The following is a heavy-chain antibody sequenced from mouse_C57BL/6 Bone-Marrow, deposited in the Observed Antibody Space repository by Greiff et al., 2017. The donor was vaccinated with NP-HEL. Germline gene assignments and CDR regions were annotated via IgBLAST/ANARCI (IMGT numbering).Heavy chain of an antibody. Sequence: GGGLVQPKGSLKLSCAASGFTFNTYAMHWVRQAPGKGLEWVARIRSKSSNYATYYADSVKDRFTISRDDSQSMLYLQMNNLKTEETAMYYCVREVEGIYYLTLYYAMDYWGQGTSVTVSS. CDR2: IRSKSSNYAT. D-gene: IGHD1-1*01. J-gene: IGHJ4*01. CDR3: VREVEGIYYLTLYYAMDY. V-gene: IGHV10-3*01. CDR1: GFTFNTYA.